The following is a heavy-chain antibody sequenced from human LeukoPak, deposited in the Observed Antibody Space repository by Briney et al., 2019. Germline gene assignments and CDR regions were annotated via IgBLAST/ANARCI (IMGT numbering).Heavy chain of an antibody. CDR1: GGSISSSSYY. CDR2: IYYSGST. V-gene: IGHV4-39*01. CDR3: ARIYYGSGSYYRQYYYYYMDV. D-gene: IGHD3-10*01. Sequence: SETLSLTCTVSGGSISSSSYYWGWIRQPPGKGLEWIGSIYYSGSTYYNPSLKSRVTISVDTSKNQFSLKLSSVTAADTAVYYCARIYYGSGSYYRQYYYYYMDVWGKGTTVTVSS. J-gene: IGHJ6*03.